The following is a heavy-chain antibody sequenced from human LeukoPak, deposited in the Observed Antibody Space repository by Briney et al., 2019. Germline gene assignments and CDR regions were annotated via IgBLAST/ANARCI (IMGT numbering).Heavy chain of an antibody. CDR3: ARPYSSSWDGYFDY. J-gene: IGHJ4*02. D-gene: IGHD6-13*01. Sequence: GASVTVTCKSSGYTFTSYGISWLRQPPGQGLEWMGLISAYNGNTNYAQKLQGRVTMTTDTSTSTAYMELRSLRSDDTAVYYCARPYSSSWDGYFDYWGQGTLVTVSS. CDR2: ISAYNGNT. CDR1: GYTFTSYG. V-gene: IGHV1-18*01.